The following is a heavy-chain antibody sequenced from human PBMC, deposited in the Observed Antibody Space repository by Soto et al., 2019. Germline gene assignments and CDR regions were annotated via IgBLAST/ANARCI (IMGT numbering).Heavy chain of an antibody. J-gene: IGHJ3*02. CDR3: AKEGRNDYSNYGPAFDI. D-gene: IGHD4-4*01. V-gene: IGHV3-9*01. Sequence: GGSLRLSCAASGFTFDDYAMHWVRQAPGKGLEWVSGISWNSGSIGYADSVKGRFTISRDNAKNSLYLQMNSLRAEDTALYYCAKEGRNDYSNYGPAFDIWGQGTMVTVSS. CDR2: ISWNSGSI. CDR1: GFTFDDYA.